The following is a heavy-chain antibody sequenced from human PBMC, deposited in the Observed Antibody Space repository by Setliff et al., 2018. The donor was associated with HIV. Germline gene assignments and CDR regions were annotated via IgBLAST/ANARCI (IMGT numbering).Heavy chain of an antibody. V-gene: IGHV4-39*01. Sequence: SETLSLTCTVSGGSISSSSYYWGWIRQPPGKGLEWIGSIYYSGSTHYNLALMSRVTISMDTSRNQFSVKLSSVTAADTAVYHCARGDTYYHDSSGYVKSALDCFDIWGQGTMVTVSS. D-gene: IGHD3-22*01. CDR2: IYYSGST. J-gene: IGHJ3*02. CDR1: GGSISSSSYY. CDR3: ARGDTYYHDSSGYVKSALDCFDI.